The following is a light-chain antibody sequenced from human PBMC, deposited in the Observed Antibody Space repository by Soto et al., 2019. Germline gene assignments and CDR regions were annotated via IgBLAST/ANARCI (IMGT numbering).Light chain of an antibody. Sequence: EIVMTQSPATLSLSPGQRATLSCRASQSVSSKLAWYQQSPAQAPRLLIYSASPRATGIPARFSGSGSGTEFTLTISSLQSEDFAVYYCHQYNHWLTWTFGQGTKVDIK. CDR3: HQYNHWLTWT. CDR2: SAS. J-gene: IGKJ1*01. CDR1: QSVSSK. V-gene: IGKV3-15*01.